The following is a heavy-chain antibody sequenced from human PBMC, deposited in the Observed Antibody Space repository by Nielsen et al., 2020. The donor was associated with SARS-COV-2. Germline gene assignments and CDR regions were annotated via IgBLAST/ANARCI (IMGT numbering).Heavy chain of an antibody. J-gene: IGHJ4*02. Sequence: WIRQPPGKGLEWVSYISSSSSYTNYADSVKGRFTISRDNAKNSLYLQMNSLRAEDTAVYYCARLMDYYDSSGPFDYWGQGTLVTVSS. CDR2: ISSSSSYT. CDR3: ARLMDYYDSSGPFDY. D-gene: IGHD3-22*01. V-gene: IGHV3-11*03.